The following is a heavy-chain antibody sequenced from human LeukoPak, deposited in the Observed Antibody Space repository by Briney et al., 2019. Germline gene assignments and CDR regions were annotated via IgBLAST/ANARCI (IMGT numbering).Heavy chain of an antibody. Sequence: GGSLRLSCEASGFTFSSTWIHWVRQAPGKGLVWVSQINPDGSVRNYADSVKDRFIISRDNAKSTLYLQMHSLRGEDTAVYYCATAGNYYFDYWGQGTLVTVSS. V-gene: IGHV3-74*01. D-gene: IGHD1-1*01. CDR2: INPDGSVR. J-gene: IGHJ4*02. CDR1: GFTFSSTW. CDR3: ATAGNYYFDY.